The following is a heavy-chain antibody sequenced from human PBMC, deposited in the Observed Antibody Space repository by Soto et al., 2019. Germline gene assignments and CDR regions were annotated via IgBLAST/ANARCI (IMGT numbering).Heavy chain of an antibody. D-gene: IGHD3-10*01. CDR1: GGTFNTYA. J-gene: IGHJ4*02. Sequence: QMQLVQSGAEVKERGSSVKISCKTSGGTFNTYALTWVRQAPGQGLEWIGGIIPIFGIKNVAQRFQGRVTIIADEYLTTAYMEMTSLRSDDTAVYYCAKEAGDHWGQGTLVTVSS. CDR3: AKEAGDH. CDR2: IIPIFGIK. V-gene: IGHV1-69*01.